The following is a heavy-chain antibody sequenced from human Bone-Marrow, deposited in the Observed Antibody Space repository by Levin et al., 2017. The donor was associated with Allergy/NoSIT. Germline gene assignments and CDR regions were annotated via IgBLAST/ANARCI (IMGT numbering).Heavy chain of an antibody. Sequence: MSSETLSLTCAASGFTFSSYSMNWVRQAPGKGLEWVSSISSSSSYIYYADSVKGRFTISRDNAKNSLYLQMNSLRAEDTAVYYCARDAGRSSSPFYYYYYYMDVWGKGTTVTVSS. D-gene: IGHD6-6*01. CDR3: ARDAGRSSSPFYYYYYYMDV. CDR2: ISSSSSYI. CDR1: GFTFSSYS. V-gene: IGHV3-21*01. J-gene: IGHJ6*03.